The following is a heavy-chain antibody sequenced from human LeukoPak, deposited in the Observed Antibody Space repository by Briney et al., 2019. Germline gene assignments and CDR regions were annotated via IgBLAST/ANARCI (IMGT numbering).Heavy chain of an antibody. Sequence: GGSLRLSCAASGFTLGDYAMHWVRQAPGKGLEWVSGISWNSGSIGYADSVKGRFTISRDNAKNSLYLQMNSLRAEDTALYYCAVSAYCGGDCYSAAFDIWGQGTMVTVSS. CDR2: ISWNSGSI. D-gene: IGHD2-21*02. V-gene: IGHV3-9*01. CDR1: GFTLGDYA. J-gene: IGHJ3*02. CDR3: AVSAYCGGDCYSAAFDI.